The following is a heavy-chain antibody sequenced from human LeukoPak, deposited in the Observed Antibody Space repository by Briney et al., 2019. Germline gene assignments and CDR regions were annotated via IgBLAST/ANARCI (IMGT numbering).Heavy chain of an antibody. D-gene: IGHD2-2*02. V-gene: IGHV4-34*01. Sequence: PSETLSLTCAVYGGSSSGYYWSWIRQPPGKGLEWIGEINHSGSTNCNPSLKSRVTISVDTSKNQFSLKLSSVTAADTAVYYCARGQRYCSSTSCYRTYLGWFDPWGQGTLVTVSS. CDR1: GGSSSGYY. J-gene: IGHJ5*02. CDR2: INHSGST. CDR3: ARGQRYCSSTSCYRTYLGWFDP.